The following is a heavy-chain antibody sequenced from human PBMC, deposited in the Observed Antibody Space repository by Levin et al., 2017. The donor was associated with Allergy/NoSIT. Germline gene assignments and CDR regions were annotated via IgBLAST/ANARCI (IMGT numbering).Heavy chain of an antibody. D-gene: IGHD3-9*01. CDR2: ISGSGGST. CDR1: GFTFSSYA. CDR3: ASPMGLLRYFDWLLRSDAFDI. V-gene: IGHV3-23*01. J-gene: IGHJ3*02. Sequence: PGGSLRLSCAASGFTFSSYAMSWVRQAPGKGLEWVSAISGSGGSTYYADSVKGRFTISRDNSKNTLYLQMNSLRAEDTAVYYCASPMGLLRYFDWLLRSDAFDIWGQGTMVTVSS.